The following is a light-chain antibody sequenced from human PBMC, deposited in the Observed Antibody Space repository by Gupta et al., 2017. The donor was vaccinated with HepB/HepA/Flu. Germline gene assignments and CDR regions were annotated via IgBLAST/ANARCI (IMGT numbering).Light chain of an antibody. V-gene: IGKV3-20*01. CDR1: QSVSSSY. CDR3: QQYGSSHWT. CDR2: GAS. J-gene: IGKJ1*01. Sequence: EIVLTQSPGTLSLSPGERATLSCRASQSVSSSYLAWYQQQPGQAPRLLIDGASSRATGTPDRFSGSGSGTDFTLIISRLEPEDFAVYYWQQYGSSHWTFGQGTKVEIK.